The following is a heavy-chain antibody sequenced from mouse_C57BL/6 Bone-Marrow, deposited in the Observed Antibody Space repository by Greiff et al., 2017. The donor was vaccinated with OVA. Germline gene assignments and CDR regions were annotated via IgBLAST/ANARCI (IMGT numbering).Heavy chain of an antibody. D-gene: IGHD1-1*01. CDR2: IYPGNSDT. CDR3: TRDYGSSHYLDY. J-gene: IGHJ2*01. CDR1: GYTFTSYW. Sequence: EVQLQQSGTVLARPGASVKMSCKTSGYTFTSYWMHWVKQRPGQGLEWIGAIYPGNSDTSYNQKFKGKAKLTAVTSASTAYMELSSLTNEDSAVYYGTRDYGSSHYLDYWGQGTTLTVSS. V-gene: IGHV1-5*01.